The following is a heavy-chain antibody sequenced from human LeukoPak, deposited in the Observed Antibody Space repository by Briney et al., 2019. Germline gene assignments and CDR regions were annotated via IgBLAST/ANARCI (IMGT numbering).Heavy chain of an antibody. Sequence: TSETLSLTCTVSGGSISSYYWSWIRQPPGKGLEWIGYIYYSGSTNYNPSLKSRVTISVDTSKNQFSLKLSSVTAADTAVYYCATQSGYGGKAGAFDIWGQGTMVTVSS. CDR3: ATQSGYGGKAGAFDI. V-gene: IGHV4-59*01. D-gene: IGHD4-23*01. J-gene: IGHJ3*02. CDR1: GGSISSYY. CDR2: IYYSGST.